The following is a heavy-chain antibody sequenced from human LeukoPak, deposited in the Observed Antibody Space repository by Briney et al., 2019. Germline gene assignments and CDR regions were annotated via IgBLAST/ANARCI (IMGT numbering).Heavy chain of an antibody. Sequence: KPPETLSLTCTVSGGSISSSSYYWGWIRQPPGKGLEWIGSIYYSGSTYYNPSLKSRVTISVDTSKNQFSLKLSSVTAADTAVYYCARLQWELLRDWGQGTLVTVSS. D-gene: IGHD1-26*01. CDR3: ARLQWELLRD. V-gene: IGHV4-39*01. CDR2: IYYSGST. J-gene: IGHJ4*02. CDR1: GGSISSSSYY.